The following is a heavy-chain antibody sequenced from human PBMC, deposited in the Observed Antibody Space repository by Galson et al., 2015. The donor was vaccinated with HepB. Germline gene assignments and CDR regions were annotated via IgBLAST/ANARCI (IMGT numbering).Heavy chain of an antibody. D-gene: IGHD5-12*01. CDR1: GGSFSGYY. V-gene: IGHV4-34*01. J-gene: IGHJ6*02. CDR2: IYYSGST. Sequence: LSLTCAVYGGSFSGYYWSWIRQPPGKGLEWIGSIYYSGSTYYNPSLKSRVTISVDTSKNQFSLKLSSVTAADTAVYYCARKSTGYDYQNYYYYGMDVWGQGTTVTVSS. CDR3: ARKSTGYDYQNYYYYGMDV.